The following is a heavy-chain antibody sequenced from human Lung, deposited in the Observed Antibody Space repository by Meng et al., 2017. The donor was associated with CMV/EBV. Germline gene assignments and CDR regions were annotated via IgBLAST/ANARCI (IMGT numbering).Heavy chain of an antibody. CDR2: INTNTGNP. D-gene: IGHD2-15*01. J-gene: IGHJ4*02. CDR1: GNTFSTYT. V-gene: IGHV7-4-1*02. Sequence: VQCAAQLKKPTAPVKVPCKASGNTFSTYTINRVRQAPGQGLEWMGWINTNTGNPTYAQGFTGRFVFSLDTSVSTAYLQISSLKAADTAVYYCARLYCSGGSCYTIDYWGQGTLVTVSS. CDR3: ARLYCSGGSCYTIDY.